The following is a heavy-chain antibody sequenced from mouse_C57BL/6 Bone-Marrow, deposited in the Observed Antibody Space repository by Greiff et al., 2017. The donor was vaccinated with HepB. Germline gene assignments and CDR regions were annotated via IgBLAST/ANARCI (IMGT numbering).Heavy chain of an antibody. CDR1: GIDFSRYW. Sequence: EVKLLESGGGLVQPGGSLKLSCAASGIDFSRYWMSWVRRAPGKGLEWIGEINPDSSTINYAPSLKDKFIISRDNAKNTLYLQMSKVRSEDTALYYFARPSITTVVVLYYYAMDYWGQGTSVTVSS. CDR3: ARPSITTVVVLYYYAMDY. V-gene: IGHV4-1*01. D-gene: IGHD1-1*01. CDR2: INPDSSTI. J-gene: IGHJ4*01.